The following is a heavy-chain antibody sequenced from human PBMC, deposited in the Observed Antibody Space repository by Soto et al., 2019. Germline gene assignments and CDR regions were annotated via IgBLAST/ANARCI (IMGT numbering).Heavy chain of an antibody. Sequence: SVKVSCKASGGTFSSYAISWVRQAPGQGLEWMGGIIPIFGTANYAQKFQGRVTITADESTSTAYMELSSLRSEDTAVYYCATARFLEWLSINYWGQGTLVTVSS. D-gene: IGHD3-3*01. CDR1: GGTFSSYA. J-gene: IGHJ4*02. V-gene: IGHV1-69*13. CDR2: IIPIFGTA. CDR3: ATARFLEWLSINY.